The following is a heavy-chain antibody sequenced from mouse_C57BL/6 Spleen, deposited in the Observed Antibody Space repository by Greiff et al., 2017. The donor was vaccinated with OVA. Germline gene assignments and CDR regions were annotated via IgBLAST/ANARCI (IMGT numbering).Heavy chain of an antibody. CDR3: AREGYYYGSSYWYFDV. J-gene: IGHJ1*03. V-gene: IGHV5-17*01. Sequence: DVMLVESGGGLVKPGGSLKLSCAASGFTFSDYGMHWVRQAPEKGLEWVAYISSGSSTIYYADTVKGRFTISRDNAKNTLFLQMTSLRSEDTAMYYCAREGYYYGSSYWYFDVWGTGTTVTVSS. D-gene: IGHD1-1*01. CDR2: ISSGSSTI. CDR1: GFTFSDYG.